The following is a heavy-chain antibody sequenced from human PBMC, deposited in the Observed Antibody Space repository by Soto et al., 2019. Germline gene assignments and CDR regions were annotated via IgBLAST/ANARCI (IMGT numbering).Heavy chain of an antibody. V-gene: IGHV4-59*01. Sequence: SETLSLTCTVSGGSISNFYWSWIRQPPGKGLEWIGYISYSGNTNYNPSLQSRVSISVDTSKNQLSLNLTSVTAADTAVYYCARAPRVLCRSYFDAWCQGTPGTV. D-gene: IGHD3-16*01. CDR2: ISYSGNT. J-gene: IGHJ4*02. CDR3: ARAPRVLCRSYFDA. CDR1: GGSISNFY.